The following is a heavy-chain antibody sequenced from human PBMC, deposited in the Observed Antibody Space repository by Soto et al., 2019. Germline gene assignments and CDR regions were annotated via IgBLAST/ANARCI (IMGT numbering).Heavy chain of an antibody. CDR1: GDSVSSSSIT. D-gene: IGHD1-26*01. CDR2: TYYRSKWYN. V-gene: IGHV6-1*01. CDR3: VRLIGNSWLDF. J-gene: IGHJ5*01. Sequence: QTPSLTCAISGDSVSSSSITWNWVRQSPSRGLEWLGRTYYRSKWYNDYAESVKSRITINPDTSKNQFSLHLNSVTPEDTAVYYCVRLIGNSWLDFWGQGTLVTVPS.